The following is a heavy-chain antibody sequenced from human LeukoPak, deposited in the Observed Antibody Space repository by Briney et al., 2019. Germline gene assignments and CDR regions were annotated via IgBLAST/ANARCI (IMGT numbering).Heavy chain of an antibody. J-gene: IGHJ6*03. CDR3: AKSPHSGSLNYYYYMDV. Sequence: GGSLRLSCTASGFTFGDYAMSWVRQAPGKGLEWVSAISGSGGSTYYADSVKGRFTISRDNSKNTLYLQMNSLRAEDTAVYYCAKSPHSGSLNYYYYMDVWGKGTTVTVSS. D-gene: IGHD5-12*01. CDR2: ISGSGGST. V-gene: IGHV3-23*01. CDR1: GFTFGDYA.